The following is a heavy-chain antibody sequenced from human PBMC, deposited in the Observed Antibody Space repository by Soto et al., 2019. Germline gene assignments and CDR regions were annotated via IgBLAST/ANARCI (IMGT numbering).Heavy chain of an antibody. CDR3: AKDIRGYSYGSGVVDY. D-gene: IGHD5-18*01. J-gene: IGHJ4*02. V-gene: IGHV3-30*18. Sequence: GGSLRLSCAASGFTFSSYGMHWVRQAPGKGLEWVAVISYDGSNKYYADSVKGRFTISRDNSKNTLYLQMNSLRAEDTAVYYCAKDIRGYSYGSGVVDYWGQGTLVTVSS. CDR1: GFTFSSYG. CDR2: ISYDGSNK.